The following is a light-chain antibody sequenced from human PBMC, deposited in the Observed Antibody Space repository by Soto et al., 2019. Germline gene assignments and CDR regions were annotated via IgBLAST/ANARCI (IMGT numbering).Light chain of an antibody. J-gene: IGLJ3*02. CDR1: SGHSSYI. Sequence: QLVLTQSSSASASLGSSVKLTCTLSSGHSSYIIAWHQQQPGKAPRYLMKLEGSGSYNKGSGVPDRFSGSSSGADRYLTISNLQFEDEADYYCETWDSNTHLNWVFGGGTKLTVL. CDR3: ETWDSNTHLNWV. CDR2: LEGSGSY. V-gene: IGLV4-60*02.